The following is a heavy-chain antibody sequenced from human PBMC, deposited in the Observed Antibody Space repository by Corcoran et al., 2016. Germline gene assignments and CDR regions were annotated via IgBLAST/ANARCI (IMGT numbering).Heavy chain of an antibody. J-gene: IGHJ4*02. D-gene: IGHD6-13*01. Sequence: QQQQWGARLLKPSETLSLTCAVYGGSFSGYYWTWIRQPPGKGLEWIGEVNLSGGTSYSPSLSSRVTISVDTSKNQLSLDLTSVTAADTAVYYCARGSIAARCNCWGQGTLVTGSS. V-gene: IGHV4-34*01. CDR1: GGSFSGYY. CDR2: VNLSGGT. CDR3: ARGSIAARCNC.